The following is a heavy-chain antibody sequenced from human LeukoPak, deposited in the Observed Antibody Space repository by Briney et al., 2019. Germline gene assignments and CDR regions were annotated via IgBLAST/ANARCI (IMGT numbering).Heavy chain of an antibody. V-gene: IGHV4-31*03. Sequence: SETLSLTCTVSGGSISSGGYYWRWIRQPPGKGLEWIGYIYYSGSTYYNPSLKSRVTISVDTSKNQFSLKLSSVTAADTAVYYCARDRDSSSWYGGGYWFDPWGQGTLVTVSS. D-gene: IGHD6-13*01. CDR3: ARDRDSSSWYGGGYWFDP. CDR2: IYYSGST. CDR1: GGSISSGGYY. J-gene: IGHJ5*02.